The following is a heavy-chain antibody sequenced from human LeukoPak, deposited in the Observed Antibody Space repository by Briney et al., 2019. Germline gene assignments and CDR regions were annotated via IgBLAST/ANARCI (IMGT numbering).Heavy chain of an antibody. CDR1: GGSISSSSYY. Sequence: SETLSLTCTVSGGSISSSSYYWGWIRQPPGKGLEWIGSIYYSGSTYYNPSLQSRVTISLDTSKNQFSLKVFSVTAADTAVYYCTRGRGGLTYWGQGTLVTVSS. V-gene: IGHV4-39*07. CDR2: IYYSGST. D-gene: IGHD3-10*01. J-gene: IGHJ4*02. CDR3: TRGRGGLTY.